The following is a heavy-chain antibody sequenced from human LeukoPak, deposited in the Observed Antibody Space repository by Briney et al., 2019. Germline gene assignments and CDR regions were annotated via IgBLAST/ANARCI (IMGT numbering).Heavy chain of an antibody. CDR2: IYYSGST. Sequence: KTSETLSLTCTVSGYSIRSGDYWGWIRQPPGKGLEWIGSIYYSGSTYYNPSLKSRVTISVDTSKNQFSLKLSSVTAADTAVYYCARELRFLEWLIPEPHYYYYYMDVWGKGTTVTVSS. CDR3: ARELRFLEWLIPEPHYYYYYMDV. CDR1: GYSIRSGDY. V-gene: IGHV4-38-2*02. J-gene: IGHJ6*03. D-gene: IGHD3-3*01.